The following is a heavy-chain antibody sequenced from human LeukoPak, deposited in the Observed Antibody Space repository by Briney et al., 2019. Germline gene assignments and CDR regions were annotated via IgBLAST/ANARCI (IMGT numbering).Heavy chain of an antibody. CDR2: IYKNAIT. CDR3: ARSLRVRGVPDYMDV. V-gene: IGHV3-53*01. CDR1: GFTVSSNY. D-gene: IGHD3-10*01. Sequence: GGSLRLSCAASGFTVSSNYMTWVRQAPGKGLEWVSVIYKNAITYYADTVKGRFTISRDNSKNMLYLQMNSLGAEDTAVYYCARSLRVRGVPDYMDVWGKGTTVTISS. J-gene: IGHJ6*03.